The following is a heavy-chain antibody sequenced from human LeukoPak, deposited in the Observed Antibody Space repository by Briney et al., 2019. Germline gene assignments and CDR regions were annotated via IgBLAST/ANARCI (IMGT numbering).Heavy chain of an antibody. CDR1: GFTFSSYA. V-gene: IGHV3-23*01. CDR3: AKDSAYYDSSGYYSRYYYYYYMDV. Sequence: GGSLRLSCAASGFTFSSYAMSWVRQAPGKGLEWVSAISGSGGSTYYADSVKGRFTISRDNSKNTLYLQMNSLRAEDTAVYYCAKDSAYYDSSGYYSRYYYYYYMDVWGKGTTVTVSS. D-gene: IGHD3-22*01. CDR2: ISGSGGST. J-gene: IGHJ6*03.